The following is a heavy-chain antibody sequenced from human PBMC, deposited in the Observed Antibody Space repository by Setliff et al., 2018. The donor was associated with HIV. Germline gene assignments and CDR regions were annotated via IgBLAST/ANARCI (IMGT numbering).Heavy chain of an antibody. CDR1: GGSISSHY. J-gene: IGHJ4*02. CDR3: AREVEEVEMATMGLDY. Sequence: SETLSLTCTVSGGSISSHYWSWIRQPPGKGLEWIGSIYYSGSTNYNPSLKSRVTISVDTSKNQFYLKLSSVTAADTAVYYCAREVEEVEMATMGLDYWGQGTLVAVSS. D-gene: IGHD5-12*01. V-gene: IGHV4-59*11. CDR2: IYYSGST.